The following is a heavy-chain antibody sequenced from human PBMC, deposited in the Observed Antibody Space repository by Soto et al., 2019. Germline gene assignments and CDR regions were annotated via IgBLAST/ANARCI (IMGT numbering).Heavy chain of an antibody. CDR2: ISGSGGST. CDR3: AKDGAPYSSSWLRMDV. J-gene: IGHJ6*02. V-gene: IGHV3-23*01. Sequence: GGSLRLSCAASGFTFSSYAMSWVRQAPGKGLEWVSAISGSGGSTYYADSVKGRFTISRDNSKNTLYLQTNSLRAEDTAVYYCAKDGAPYSSSWLRMDVWGQGTTVTVSS. CDR1: GFTFSSYA. D-gene: IGHD6-13*01.